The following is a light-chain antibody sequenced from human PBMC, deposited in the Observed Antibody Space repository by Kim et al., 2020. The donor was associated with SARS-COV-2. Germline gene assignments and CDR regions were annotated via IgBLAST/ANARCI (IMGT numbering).Light chain of an antibody. J-gene: IGLJ1*01. CDR2: VND. CDR1: TYNIGAGCV. CDR3: QSYDNSLSGSYV. V-gene: IGLV1-40*01. Sequence: VTITCTWSTYNIGAGCVVQWYQRLPGTAAKLLIYVNDNRPSGVPDRFSASRSGTSASLAITGLQAEDEADYYCQSYDNSLSGSYVFGTGTKVTVL.